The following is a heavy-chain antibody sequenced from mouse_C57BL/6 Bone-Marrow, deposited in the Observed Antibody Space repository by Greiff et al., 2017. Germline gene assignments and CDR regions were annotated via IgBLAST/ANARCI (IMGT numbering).Heavy chain of an antibody. J-gene: IGHJ4*01. CDR2: IYPGSGST. CDR1: GYTFTSYW. Sequence: QVQLQQPGAELVQPGASVKMSCKASGYTFTSYWITWVKQRPGQGLEWIGDIYPGSGSTNYNEKFKSKATLTVDTSSSTAYMQLSSLTSEDSAVYYCARGGVTVVEGNYAMDYWGQGTSVTVSS. V-gene: IGHV1-55*01. CDR3: ARGGVTVVEGNYAMDY. D-gene: IGHD1-1*01.